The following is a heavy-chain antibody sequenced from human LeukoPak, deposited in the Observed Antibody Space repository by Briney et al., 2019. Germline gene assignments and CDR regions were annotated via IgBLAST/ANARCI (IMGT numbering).Heavy chain of an antibody. D-gene: IGHD5-18*01. CDR2: TYYSGST. V-gene: IGHV4-59*12. Sequence: SETLSLTCTVSGGSISSYYWSWIRQPPGKGLEWIGYTYYSGSTNYNPSLKSRVTISVDTSKNQFSLKLSSVTAADTAVYYCARDGYSNWFDPWGQGTLVTVSS. J-gene: IGHJ5*02. CDR1: GGSISSYY. CDR3: ARDGYSNWFDP.